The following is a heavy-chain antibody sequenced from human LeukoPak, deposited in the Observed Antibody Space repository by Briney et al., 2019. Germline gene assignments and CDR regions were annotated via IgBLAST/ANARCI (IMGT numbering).Heavy chain of an antibody. Sequence: GGSLRLSCAASGFTFSSYAMNWVRQAPGKGLEWVSAISGSDGTTYYADSVKGRFTISRDNSKSTLYLQMDSLRAEDTAVYYCAKPDCSYSDCYRPTYWGQGTLVTVSS. D-gene: IGHD2-2*02. CDR3: AKPDCSYSDCYRPTY. V-gene: IGHV3-23*01. CDR1: GFTFSSYA. J-gene: IGHJ4*02. CDR2: ISGSDGTT.